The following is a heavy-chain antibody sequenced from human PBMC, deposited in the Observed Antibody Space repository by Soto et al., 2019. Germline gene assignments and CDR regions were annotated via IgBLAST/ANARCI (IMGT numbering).Heavy chain of an antibody. CDR3: ARRKYYSPEVDP. V-gene: IGHV5-51*01. Sequence: GESLKISCEASGYSFSNYWIGWVRQMPGKGLEWMAIIYPANSATQYSPSFQGQVTISADKSINTVYLQWSSLKASDTAIYYCARRKYYSPEVDPWGQGTLVRVSS. CDR1: GYSFSNYW. D-gene: IGHD3-10*01. CDR2: IYPANSAT. J-gene: IGHJ5*01.